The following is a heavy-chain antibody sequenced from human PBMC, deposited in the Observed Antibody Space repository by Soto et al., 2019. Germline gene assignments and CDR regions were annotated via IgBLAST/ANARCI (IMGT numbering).Heavy chain of an antibody. CDR3: AGGRRSRAARLRNCFDP. J-gene: IGHJ5*02. CDR1: GYTFTSYD. D-gene: IGHD6-6*01. Sequence: ASVKVSCKASGYTFTSYDINWVRQATGQGLEWMGWMNPNSGNTGYAQKFQGRVTMTRNTSISTAYMELSSLRSEDTAVDYCAGGRRSRAARLRNCFDPWGQGTLVTVSS. CDR2: MNPNSGNT. V-gene: IGHV1-8*02.